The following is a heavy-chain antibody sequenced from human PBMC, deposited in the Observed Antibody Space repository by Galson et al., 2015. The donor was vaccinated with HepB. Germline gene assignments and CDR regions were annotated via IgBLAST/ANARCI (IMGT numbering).Heavy chain of an antibody. V-gene: IGHV3-43D*03. Sequence: SLRLSCAASGFTFDDYAMHWVRQAPGEGLEWVSLIVWDGGRTYYADSVKGRFTISRDNTKNSLYLQMSSLRAEDTALYYCARGLSLWFGELYGYFDYWGQGTLVTVSS. CDR2: IVWDGGRT. CDR3: ARGLSLWFGELYGYFDY. D-gene: IGHD3-10*01. CDR1: GFTFDDYA. J-gene: IGHJ4*02.